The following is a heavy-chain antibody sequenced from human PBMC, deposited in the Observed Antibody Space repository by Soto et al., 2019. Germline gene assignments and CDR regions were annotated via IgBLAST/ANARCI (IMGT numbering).Heavy chain of an antibody. V-gene: IGHV1-18*01. D-gene: IGHD1-1*01. CDR2: VSGYSGHS. J-gene: IGHJ6*02. CDR1: NETLTTYG. Sequence: QVHLVQSGAEVKKPGASVKVSCKASNETLTTYGISWVRQAPGQGLEWMGWVSGYSGHSSSAQEFQDRVIMTTDTSTNTDYMELRSLTSDDSAVYFCARDSGTSGYYYGMDVWGQGTTVTVSS. CDR3: ARDSGTSGYYYGMDV.